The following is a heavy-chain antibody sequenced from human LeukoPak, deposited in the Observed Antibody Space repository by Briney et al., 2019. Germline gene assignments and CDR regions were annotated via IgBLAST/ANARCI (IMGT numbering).Heavy chain of an antibody. CDR3: ARGSGFDAFDI. D-gene: IGHD3-10*01. Sequence: PSETLSLTCAVSGGSFSGYYWSWIRQPPGKGLEWIGEINHSGSTNYNPSLKSRVTISVDTSKNQFSLKLSSVTAADTAVYYCARGSGFDAFDIWGQGTMVTVSS. V-gene: IGHV4-34*01. CDR2: INHSGST. J-gene: IGHJ3*02. CDR1: GGSFSGYY.